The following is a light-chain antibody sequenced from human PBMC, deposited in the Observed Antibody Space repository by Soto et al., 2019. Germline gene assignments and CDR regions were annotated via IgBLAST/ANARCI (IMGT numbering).Light chain of an antibody. CDR3: QQRSDWPRT. J-gene: IGKJ1*01. V-gene: IGKV3-11*01. CDR1: QSVRSY. CDR2: DAS. Sequence: EIVMTQSPATLSVPPGERATLSCRASQSVRSYLAWYQQKPGQAPRLLIYDASNRATDIPARFSGTGSGTDFTLTISGLEPEDFAVYYCQQRSDWPRTFGQGTKVDIK.